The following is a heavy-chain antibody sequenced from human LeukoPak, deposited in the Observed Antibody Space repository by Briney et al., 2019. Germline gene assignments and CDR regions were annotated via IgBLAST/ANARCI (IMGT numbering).Heavy chain of an antibody. CDR3: ARYGSGYDLIDY. D-gene: IGHD5-12*01. Sequence: PGGSLRLSCAASGFTFSSYAMSWVRQAPGKGLEWVSAISGSGGSTYYADSVKGRFTIFRDNAKNTLNLQMNSLRAEDTAVYYCARYGSGYDLIDYWGQGTLVTVSS. V-gene: IGHV3-23*01. CDR2: ISGSGGST. CDR1: GFTFSSYA. J-gene: IGHJ4*02.